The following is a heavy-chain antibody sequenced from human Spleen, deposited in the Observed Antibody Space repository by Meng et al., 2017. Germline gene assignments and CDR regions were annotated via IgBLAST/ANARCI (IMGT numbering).Heavy chain of an antibody. J-gene: IGHJ3*02. CDR3: AREAYYYDSSGYSIDALDI. CDR2: IYYSGST. Sequence: VQPQQSGPGLVQPSQTLALTCTVSGGAISSGGYYWSWIRQHPGKGLEWIGYIYYSGSTYYNPSLKSRITISVDTSKNQFSLKLSSVTAADTAVYYCAREAYYYDSSGYSIDALDIWGQGTMVTVSS. V-gene: IGHV4-31*03. D-gene: IGHD3-22*01. CDR1: GGAISSGGYY.